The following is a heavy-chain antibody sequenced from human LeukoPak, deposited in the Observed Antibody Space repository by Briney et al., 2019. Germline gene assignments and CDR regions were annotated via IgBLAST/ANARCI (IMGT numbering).Heavy chain of an antibody. D-gene: IGHD2-15*01. J-gene: IGHJ4*02. CDR2: ISTTGGST. Sequence: GGSLRLSCAASGFSFNNYAMSWVRQAPGKGLEWVSAISTTGGSTYYADSVKGRFTVSRDNSKNTLSLQMDILRPEDTAVYYCARDGKPDCSGGSCYSTSTFAYWGQGTLVTVSS. CDR1: GFSFNNYA. V-gene: IGHV3-23*01. CDR3: ARDGKPDCSGGSCYSTSTFAY.